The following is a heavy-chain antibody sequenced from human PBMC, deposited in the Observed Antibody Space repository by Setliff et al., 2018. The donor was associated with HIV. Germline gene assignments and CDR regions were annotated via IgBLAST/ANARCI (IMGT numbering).Heavy chain of an antibody. J-gene: IGHJ4*02. D-gene: IGHD3-3*01. CDR3: ARVRLYNTALDY. CDR2: MSYDGGKK. CDR1: GFTLNHYG. V-gene: IGHV3-30*03. Sequence: PGGSLRLSCVVSGFTLNHYGMHWVRQAPGKGLEWVAGMSYDGGKKDYADSVKGRFTISGDYSKNTLYLQMNSLRPEDAAVYYCARVRLYNTALDYWGQGTLVTVSS.